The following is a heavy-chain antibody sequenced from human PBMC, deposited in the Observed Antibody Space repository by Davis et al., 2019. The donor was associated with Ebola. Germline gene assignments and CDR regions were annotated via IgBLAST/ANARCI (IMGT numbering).Heavy chain of an antibody. CDR3: ARGSLWFGELLPAYYFDY. J-gene: IGHJ4*02. D-gene: IGHD3-10*01. CDR1: GFTFSSYS. V-gene: IGHV3-21*01. Sequence: PGGSLRLSCAASGFTFSSYSMNWVRQAPGKGLAWVSSISSSSSYTNYADSVKGRFTISRDNAKNSLYLQMNSLRAEDTAVYYCARGSLWFGELLPAYYFDYWGQGTLVTVSS. CDR2: ISSSSSYT.